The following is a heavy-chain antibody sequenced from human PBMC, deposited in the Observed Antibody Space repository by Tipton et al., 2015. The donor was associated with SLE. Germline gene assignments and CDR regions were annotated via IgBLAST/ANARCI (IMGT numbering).Heavy chain of an antibody. V-gene: IGHV3-7*03. CDR1: GFTFSSYW. D-gene: IGHD5-12*01. CDR3: ARDPIVASIQDWLDF. Sequence: SLRLSCAASGFTFSSYWMSWVRQAPGKGLEWVANIKQDGSEKYYVDSVKGRFTISRDNAKNSVFLQMNSLRADDTGVYYCARDPIVASIQDWLDFWGQGTLVTVSS. CDR2: IKQDGSEK. J-gene: IGHJ1*01.